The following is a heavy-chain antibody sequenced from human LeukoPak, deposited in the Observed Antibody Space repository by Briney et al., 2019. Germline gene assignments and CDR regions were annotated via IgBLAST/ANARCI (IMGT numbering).Heavy chain of an antibody. CDR2: IRYDGSNK. J-gene: IGHJ4*02. D-gene: IGHD6-13*01. Sequence: PGGSLRLSCAASGFTFSSYGMHWVRQAPGKGLEWVAFIRYDGSNKYYADSVKGRFTISRDNSKNTLYLQMNSLRAEDTAVYYCAKTTRMFHSSSWYREGFDYWGQGTLVTVSS. CDR1: GFTFSSYG. V-gene: IGHV3-30*02. CDR3: AKTTRMFHSSSWYREGFDY.